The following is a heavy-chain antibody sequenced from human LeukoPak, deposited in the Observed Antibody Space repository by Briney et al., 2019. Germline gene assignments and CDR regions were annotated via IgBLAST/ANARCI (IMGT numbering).Heavy chain of an antibody. D-gene: IGHD4-17*01. CDR2: INHSGST. CDR1: GGSISSSNW. V-gene: IGHV4-4*02. Sequence: KPSETLSLTCAVSGGSISSSNWWSWVRQPPGKGLEWIGEINHSGSTNYNPSLKSRVTISVDTSKNQFSLKLSSVTAADTAVYYCARAGFYGDYADAFDIWGQGTMVTVSS. J-gene: IGHJ3*02. CDR3: ARAGFYGDYADAFDI.